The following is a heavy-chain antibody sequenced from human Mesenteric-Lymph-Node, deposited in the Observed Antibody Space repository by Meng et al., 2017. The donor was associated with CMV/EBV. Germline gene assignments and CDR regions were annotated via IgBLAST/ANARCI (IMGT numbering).Heavy chain of an antibody. J-gene: IGHJ6*02. CDR2: IYYTGIT. D-gene: IGHD6-6*01. CDR1: GGSIRSFY. Sequence: GSLRLSCSVSGGSIRSFYWSWVRQSPGKGLEWIGYIYYTGITNYNPSLKSRVTMSTDTSRNQFSLRLSSVTAADTALYYCARYYGISSSSGSFYFYGMDLWGQGTTVTVSS. CDR3: ARYYGISSSSGSFYFYGMDL. V-gene: IGHV4-59*01.